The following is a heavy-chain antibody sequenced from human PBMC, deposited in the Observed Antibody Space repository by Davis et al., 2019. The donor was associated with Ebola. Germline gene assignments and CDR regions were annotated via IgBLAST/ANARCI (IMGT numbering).Heavy chain of an antibody. CDR2: ISSGGDT. J-gene: IGHJ5*02. CDR3: ARRKAAAGSNWFDP. V-gene: IGHV4-39*07. CDR1: GGSISHSDNH. D-gene: IGHD6-13*01. Sequence: MPSETLSLTCTVSGGSISHSDNHWPWIRQSPGKGLEWIGTISSGGDTYYNPSLKSRITIFSDTSRNQFSLKLSSVTAADTAVYYCARRKAAAGSNWFDPWGQGTLVTVSS.